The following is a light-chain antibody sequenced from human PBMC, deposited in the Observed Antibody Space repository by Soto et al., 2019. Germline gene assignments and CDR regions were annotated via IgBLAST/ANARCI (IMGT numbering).Light chain of an antibody. J-gene: IGLJ2*01. Sequence: QSALTQPPSASGSPGQSVTISCTGTPSDVGGSNSVSWYQQHPGKAPNLMIYDVNKRPSGVPDRFSGSKSGNTASLTVSGLQAADEAYYFWSSYAPGDVVFGGGTKLTVL. CDR3: SSYAPGDVV. CDR2: DVN. V-gene: IGLV2-8*01. CDR1: PSDVGGSNS.